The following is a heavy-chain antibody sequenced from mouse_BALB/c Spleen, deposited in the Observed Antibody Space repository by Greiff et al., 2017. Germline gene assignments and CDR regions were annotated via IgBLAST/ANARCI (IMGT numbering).Heavy chain of an antibody. Sequence: VQLQQPGAELVRSGASVKLSCTASGFNIKDYYMHWVKQRPEQGLEWIGWIDPENGDTEYAPKFQGKATMTADTSSNTAYLQLSSLTSEDTAVYYCNAEGKGYWGQGTTLTVSS. V-gene: IGHV14-4*02. CDR3: NAEGKGY. CDR1: GFNIKDYY. CDR2: IDPENGDT. D-gene: IGHD1-3*01. J-gene: IGHJ2*01.